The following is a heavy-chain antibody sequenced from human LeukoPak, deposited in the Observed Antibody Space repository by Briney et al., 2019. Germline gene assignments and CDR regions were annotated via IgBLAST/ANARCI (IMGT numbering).Heavy chain of an antibody. D-gene: IGHD2-21*02. CDR1: GFSFNVYA. CDR2: IRSDGSNE. Sequence: GGSLRLSCAGFSFNVYAMHWVRQAQGKGLEWVAFIRSDGSNEKYADSVKGRFTISKGKSKNTLYLQMNSLRAEDTAVYYCVKDRGDLPPYFDNWGQGTLVTVSS. V-gene: IGHV3-30*02. CDR3: VKDRGDLPPYFDN. J-gene: IGHJ4*02.